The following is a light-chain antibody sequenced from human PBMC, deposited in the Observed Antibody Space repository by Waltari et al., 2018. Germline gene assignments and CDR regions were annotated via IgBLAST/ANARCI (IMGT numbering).Light chain of an antibody. CDR1: QSVTRA. V-gene: IGKV3-20*01. J-gene: IGKJ1*01. CDR3: QHYLRLPVT. CDR2: GAS. Sequence: SCRTSQSVTRALAWYQQKPGQAPRLLIYGASNRATGIPDRFSGSGSGTGFSLTISSLEPEDFAVYYCQHYLRLPVTFGQGTKVEVK.